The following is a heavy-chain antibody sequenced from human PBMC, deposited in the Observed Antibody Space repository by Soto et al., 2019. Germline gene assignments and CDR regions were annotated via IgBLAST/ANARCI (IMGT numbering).Heavy chain of an antibody. V-gene: IGHV4-34*01. CDR1: GGSFSGYY. D-gene: IGHD4-4*01. CDR2: INHSGST. J-gene: IGHJ4*02. CDR3: ARVQYPNSPSFDY. Sequence: SETLSLTCAVYGGSFSGYYWSWIRQPPGKGLEWIGEINHSGSTNYNPSLKSRVTISVDTSKNQFSLKLSSVTAADTAVYYCARVQYPNSPSFDYWGQGTLVTV.